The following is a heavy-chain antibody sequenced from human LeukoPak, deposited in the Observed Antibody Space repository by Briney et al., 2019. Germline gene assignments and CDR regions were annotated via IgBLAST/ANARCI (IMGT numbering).Heavy chain of an antibody. Sequence: PGGSLRLSCAASGFTDSSNYMSWVRQAPGKGLEWVSVIYSGGSTYYADSVKGRFTISRDNSKNTLYLQMNSLRAEDTAVYYCARGGDGYNYFDYWGQGTLVTVSS. CDR3: ARGGDGYNYFDY. V-gene: IGHV3-66*02. CDR1: GFTDSSNY. J-gene: IGHJ4*02. D-gene: IGHD5-24*01. CDR2: IYSGGST.